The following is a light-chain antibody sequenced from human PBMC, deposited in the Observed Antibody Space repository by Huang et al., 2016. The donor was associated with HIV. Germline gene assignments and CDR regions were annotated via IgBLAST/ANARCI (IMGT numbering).Light chain of an antibody. Sequence: DIQMTQSPSSLSASIGDRVTFPCRASRNIYSYLNWYQHRPGKAPKLLIYDAANLEVGVPSRFSGSGSGRNFTLIISSLQPEDFATYYCQQYDSLPRTFGPGTKV. CDR2: DAA. V-gene: IGKV1-33*01. J-gene: IGKJ3*01. CDR1: RNIYSY. CDR3: QQYDSLPRT.